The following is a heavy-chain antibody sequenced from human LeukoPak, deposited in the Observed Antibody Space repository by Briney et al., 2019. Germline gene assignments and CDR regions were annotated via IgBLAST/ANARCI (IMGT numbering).Heavy chain of an antibody. V-gene: IGHV3-33*01. CDR3: ARGHLPAAISYYYYGMDV. D-gene: IGHD2-2*01. CDR2: IWYDGSNK. CDR1: GFTFSSYG. Sequence: GGSLRLSCAASGFTFSSYGMHWVRQAPGKGLEWVAVIWYDGSNKYYADSVKGRFTISRDNSKNTLYLQMNSLRAEDTAVYYCARGHLPAAISYYYYGMDVWGQGTTVTVSS. J-gene: IGHJ6*02.